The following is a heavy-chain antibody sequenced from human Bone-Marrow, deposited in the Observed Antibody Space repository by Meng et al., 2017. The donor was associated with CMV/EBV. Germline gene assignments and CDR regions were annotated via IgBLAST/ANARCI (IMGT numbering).Heavy chain of an antibody. V-gene: IGHV4-34*01. CDR2: INHSGST. J-gene: IGHJ3*02. D-gene: IGHD2-15*01. CDR3: ARAYLVVGGAFDI. Sequence: SETLSLTCAVYGGSFSGYYWSWIRQPPGKGLEWIGEINHSGSTNYNPSLKSRVTISVDTSKNQFSLKLSSVTAADTAVYYCARAYLVVGGAFDIWGQGTMVTVSS. CDR1: GGSFSGYY.